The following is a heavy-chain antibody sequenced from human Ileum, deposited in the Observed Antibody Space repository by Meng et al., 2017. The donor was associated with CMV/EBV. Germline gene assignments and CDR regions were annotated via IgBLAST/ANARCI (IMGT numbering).Heavy chain of an antibody. Sequence: GESLKISCAACAFTFSSYDMHWVRQPTGNGLEWVSAIATVGDTYHPGSVKGQFTISRENAKNSLYVEMNSLRAGDTAGFYCARKNNFDHWGQGTQVTVSS. J-gene: IGHJ4*02. CDR2: IATVGDT. CDR1: AFTFSSYD. CDR3: ARKNNFDH. V-gene: IGHV3-13*03.